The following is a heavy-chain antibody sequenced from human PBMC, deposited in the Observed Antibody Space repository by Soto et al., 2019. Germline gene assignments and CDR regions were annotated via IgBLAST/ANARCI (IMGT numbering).Heavy chain of an antibody. V-gene: IGHV4-34*01. D-gene: IGHD6-13*01. Sequence: SETLSLTCAVYGGSFSGYYWSWIRQPPGKGLEWIGEINHSGSTNYNPSLKSRVTISVDTSKNQFSLKLSSVTAADTAVYYCARGGNMYSSSPVDYRGQGTPVTVSS. CDR2: INHSGST. CDR1: GGSFSGYY. J-gene: IGHJ4*02. CDR3: ARGGNMYSSSPVDY.